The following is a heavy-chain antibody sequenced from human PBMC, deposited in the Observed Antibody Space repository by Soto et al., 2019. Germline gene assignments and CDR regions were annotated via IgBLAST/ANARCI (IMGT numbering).Heavy chain of an antibody. CDR1: EFTFSNYA. J-gene: IGHJ4*02. V-gene: IGHV3-23*01. CDR3: AKDPKKLIVYFAY. CDR2: ISDNGGTT. Sequence: EVQLLESGGGLVQPGGSLRLSCAASEFTFSNYAMSWVRQAPGKGLEWVSSISDNGGTTYYADSVKGRFTISRDNSKNTLYLQMNSLRAEDTAVYYCAKDPKKLIVYFAYWGQGTQVTVSS. D-gene: IGHD3-22*01.